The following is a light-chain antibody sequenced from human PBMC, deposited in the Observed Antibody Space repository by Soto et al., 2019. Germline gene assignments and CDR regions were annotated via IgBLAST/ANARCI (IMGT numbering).Light chain of an antibody. V-gene: IGLV2-14*01. Sequence: QSALTQPASVSGSPGQSITISCTGTSSDVGGYNYVSWYQQHPGQAPKLMSYDVSNRPSGVSNRFSGSKSGNTASLTISGLQAEDEADYYCSSYTSSSTRVFGGGTKLTVL. CDR2: DVS. J-gene: IGLJ2*01. CDR3: SSYTSSSTRV. CDR1: SSDVGGYNY.